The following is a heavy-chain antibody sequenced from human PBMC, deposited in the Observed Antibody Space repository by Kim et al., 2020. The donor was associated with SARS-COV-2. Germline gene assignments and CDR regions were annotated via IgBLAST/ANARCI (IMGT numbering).Heavy chain of an antibody. D-gene: IGHD3-22*01. Sequence: SETLSLTCAVYGGSFSGYYWSWIRQPPGKGLEWIGEINHSGSTNYNPSLKSRVTISVDTSKNQFSLKLSSVTAADTAVYYCARGRYYYDSSGIYYFVYWGQGTLVTVSS. CDR2: INHSGST. CDR3: ARGRYYYDSSGIYYFVY. V-gene: IGHV4-34*01. CDR1: GGSFSGYY. J-gene: IGHJ4*02.